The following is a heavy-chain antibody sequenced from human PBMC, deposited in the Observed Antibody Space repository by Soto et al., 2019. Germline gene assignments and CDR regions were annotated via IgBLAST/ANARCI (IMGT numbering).Heavy chain of an antibody. Sequence: QVQLVESGGGVVQPGRSLRLSCAASGFTFSSYAMHWVRQAPGKGLEWVAVISYDGSNKYYADSVKGRFTISRDNSKNTLYLQMNSLRAEDTAVYYCASAPTTVVNPYYFDYWGQGTLVTVSS. D-gene: IGHD4-17*01. J-gene: IGHJ4*02. CDR1: GFTFSSYA. CDR2: ISYDGSNK. CDR3: ASAPTTVVNPYYFDY. V-gene: IGHV3-30-3*01.